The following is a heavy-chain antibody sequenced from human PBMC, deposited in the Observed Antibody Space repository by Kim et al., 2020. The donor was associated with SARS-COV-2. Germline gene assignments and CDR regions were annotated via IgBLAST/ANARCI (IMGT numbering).Heavy chain of an antibody. J-gene: IGHJ3*02. CDR2: IYYSGTT. CDR1: GGSISSGGYY. Sequence: SETLSLTCTVSGGSISSGGYYWSWIRQHPGKGLEWIGYIYYSGTTYYNPSLKSRVTISVDTSKNQFSLKLSSVTAADTAVYYCARASLTMIIVVGAFDIWRQRPMVTVSS. V-gene: IGHV4-31*03. D-gene: IGHD3-22*01. CDR3: ARASLTMIIVVGAFDI.